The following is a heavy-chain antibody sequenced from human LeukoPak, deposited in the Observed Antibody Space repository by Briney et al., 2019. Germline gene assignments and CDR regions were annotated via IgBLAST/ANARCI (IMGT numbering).Heavy chain of an antibody. J-gene: IGHJ6*02. Sequence: ASVKVSFKASGGTFSSYAISWVRQAPGQGLEWMGRIIPILGIANYAQKFQGRVTITADKSTSTAYMELSSLRSEDTAVYYCARSDYDILTGSTYGMDVWGQGTTVTVSS. V-gene: IGHV1-69*04. CDR3: ARSDYDILTGSTYGMDV. CDR1: GGTFSSYA. D-gene: IGHD3-9*01. CDR2: IIPILGIA.